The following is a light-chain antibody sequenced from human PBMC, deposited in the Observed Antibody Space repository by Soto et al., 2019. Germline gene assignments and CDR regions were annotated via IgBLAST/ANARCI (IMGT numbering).Light chain of an antibody. V-gene: IGKV3-20*01. CDR2: GAS. CDR1: QSVGSK. J-gene: IGKJ1*01. Sequence: EIVLTHSPGTLSVSPGERATLSCRASQSVGSKLAWYRQAPGQAPRLLIYGASTRATDTPARFSGSGAGRDFTLTSSHVEPGDFAVYYCQQYGSSFATFGQGPQVE. CDR3: QQYGSSFAT.